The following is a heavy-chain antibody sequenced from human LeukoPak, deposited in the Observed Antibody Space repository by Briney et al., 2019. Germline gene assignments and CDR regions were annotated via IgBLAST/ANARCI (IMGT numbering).Heavy chain of an antibody. D-gene: IGHD6-6*01. CDR1: GGSISSGSYY. V-gene: IGHV4-39*01. J-gene: IGHJ5*02. CDR3: ARHLEYSSSSGWFDP. Sequence: SETLSLTCTVSGGSISSGSYYWGWVRQPPGKGLEWIGSGSSHYNPSLKSRVTISVDTSKNQFSLKLSSVTAADTAVYYCARHLEYSSSSGWFDPWGQGTLVTVSS. CDR2: GSS.